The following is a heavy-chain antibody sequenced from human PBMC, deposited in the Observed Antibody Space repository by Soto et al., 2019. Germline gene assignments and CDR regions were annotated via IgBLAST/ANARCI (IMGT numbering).Heavy chain of an antibody. D-gene: IGHD3-10*01. CDR2: IIPIYGPA. J-gene: IGHJ5*01. CDR3: ARVTSMVRVVIVNWLDT. Sequence: QVPLVQSGAEVKKPGSSVTVSCKASGGTFSSYAIHWVRQAPGQGLEWMGWIIPIYGPAKYAQRFQGRVTITADESTTTVYMELTSLTSQDTAVYYCARVTSMVRVVIVNWLDTWGHGNRVTVSS. V-gene: IGHV1-69*01. CDR1: GGTFSSYA.